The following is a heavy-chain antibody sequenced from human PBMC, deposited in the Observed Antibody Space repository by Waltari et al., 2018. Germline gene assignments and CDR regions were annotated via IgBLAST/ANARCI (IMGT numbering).Heavy chain of an antibody. J-gene: IGHJ4*02. Sequence: QVHLVQSGAEVQKPGASVKVSCKTSGYSFTDYAIHGVRQAPGQGLEWLGWIKSGNGNTKYSQTFQGRVSITRDTSASTVYMELISLTSEDTALYFCARGQGYLPIDYWGQGTLVTVSS. V-gene: IGHV1-3*01. CDR1: GYSFTDYA. D-gene: IGHD1-1*01. CDR2: IKSGNGNT. CDR3: ARGQGYLPIDY.